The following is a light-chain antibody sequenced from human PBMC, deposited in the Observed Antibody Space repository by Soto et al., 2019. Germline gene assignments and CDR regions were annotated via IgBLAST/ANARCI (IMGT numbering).Light chain of an antibody. CDR2: EVN. CDR1: NSDVGSYNR. CDR3: SSFTSSSTLV. V-gene: IGLV2-18*02. J-gene: IGLJ2*01. Sequence: QSALTQPPSVSGSPGQSVTISCTGTNSDVGSYNRVSWYQHPPGTPPKLIIYEVNNRPSGVPDRFSGSKSGNTASLTISGLHAEDEADYYCSSFTSSSTLVFGGGTKLTVL.